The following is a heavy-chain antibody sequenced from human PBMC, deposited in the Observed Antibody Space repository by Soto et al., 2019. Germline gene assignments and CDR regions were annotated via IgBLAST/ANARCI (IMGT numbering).Heavy chain of an antibody. CDR3: ARGVYYYDGMDV. D-gene: IGHD2-8*01. CDR2: INAGNGNT. J-gene: IGHJ6*02. Sequence: ALVKVSCKASGYAFTSYAMHWVRQAPGQRLEWMGWINAGNGNTKYSQKFQGRVTITRDTSASTAYMELSSLRSEDTAVYYCARGVYYYDGMDVWGQGTTVTVSS. V-gene: IGHV1-3*01. CDR1: GYAFTSYA.